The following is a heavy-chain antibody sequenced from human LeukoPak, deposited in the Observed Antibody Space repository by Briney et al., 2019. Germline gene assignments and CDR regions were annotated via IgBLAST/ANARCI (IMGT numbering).Heavy chain of an antibody. D-gene: IGHD5-12*01. CDR3: ASLYSGYEAGPSHLYYFDY. CDR2: VFYSGST. V-gene: IGHV4-31*03. CDR1: GGSISDAAYY. J-gene: IGHJ4*02. Sequence: PSETLSLTCTVSGGSISDAAYYWSWIRQHPGEGLEWIGYVFYSGSTSYNPSLKSRVTISVDTSKNQFSLKLTSVTAADTAVYYCASLYSGYEAGPSHLYYFDYWGQGTLVTVS.